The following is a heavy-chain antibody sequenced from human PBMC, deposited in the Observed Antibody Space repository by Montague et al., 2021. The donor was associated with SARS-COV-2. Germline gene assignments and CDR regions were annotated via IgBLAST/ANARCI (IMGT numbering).Heavy chain of an antibody. CDR1: GFSLSTSGVG. Sequence: PALVKPTQTLTLTCTFSGFSLSTSGVGVGWIRQPPGKALEWLALIYWDDDKRYSPSRKSRLTITKDTSKNQVVLKMTNMDPVDTATYYFAHDRVTMIVVAKADAFDIWGQGTMVTVSS. V-gene: IGHV2-5*02. CDR3: AHDRVTMIVVAKADAFDI. D-gene: IGHD3-22*01. CDR2: IYWDDDK. J-gene: IGHJ3*02.